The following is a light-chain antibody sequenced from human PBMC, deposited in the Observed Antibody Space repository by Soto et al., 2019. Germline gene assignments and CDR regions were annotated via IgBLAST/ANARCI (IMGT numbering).Light chain of an antibody. J-gene: IGKJ1*01. CDR3: QQYNNWPWT. V-gene: IGKV3-15*01. CDR2: GAS. Sequence: EVVLTQSPDTLSLSPGEIATLSCRASQSISGALAWYQQKPGQAPRLLIYGASTRATSFPARFSGSGSGTDFTLTISSLQSEDFAVYYCQQYNNWPWTFGQGTKVDIK. CDR1: QSISGA.